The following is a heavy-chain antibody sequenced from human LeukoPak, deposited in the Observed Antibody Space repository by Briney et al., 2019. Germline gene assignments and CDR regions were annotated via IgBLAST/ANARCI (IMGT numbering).Heavy chain of an antibody. Sequence: PGGSLRLSCAASGXTFSSYAMSWVRQAPGKGQEWVSAISGSGGSTYYADSVKGRFTISRDNSKNTLYLQMNSLRAEDTAVYYCAKDLNSGWYGRDYWGQGTMVTVSS. D-gene: IGHD6-19*01. CDR3: AKDLNSGWYGRDY. CDR2: ISGSGGST. V-gene: IGHV3-23*01. CDR1: GXTFSSYA. J-gene: IGHJ4*02.